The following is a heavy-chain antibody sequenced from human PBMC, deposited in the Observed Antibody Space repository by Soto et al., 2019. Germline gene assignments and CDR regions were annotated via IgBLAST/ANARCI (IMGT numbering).Heavy chain of an antibody. Sequence: QVQLVESGGGVVQPGRSLRLSCAASGFTFSNFGIHWVRQAPGKGLEWVAVISYDGSNRYYGDSVKGRFTISIDNSKNTLYLQMNSMRAEDTAVYYCAKDVYSRYDQRGDYYGMDVWGQGTTVTVSS. CDR3: AKDVYSRYDQRGDYYGMDV. V-gene: IGHV3-30*18. J-gene: IGHJ6*02. D-gene: IGHD5-12*01. CDR2: ISYDGSNR. CDR1: GFTFSNFG.